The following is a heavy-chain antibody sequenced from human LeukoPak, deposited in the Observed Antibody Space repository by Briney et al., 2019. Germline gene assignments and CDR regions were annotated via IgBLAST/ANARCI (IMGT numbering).Heavy chain of an antibody. V-gene: IGHV5-51*01. CDR1: GYSFTSYW. CDR3: ARLYDGLRAPLGMDV. CDR2: IYPGDSDT. Sequence: GESLKISCKGSGYSFTSYWIGWVRQMPGKGLEWMGIIYPGDSDTRYSPSFQGQVTISADKSISTAYLQWSSLKASDTAMYYCARLYDGLRAPLGMDVWGQGTTVTVSS. J-gene: IGHJ6*02. D-gene: IGHD4-17*01.